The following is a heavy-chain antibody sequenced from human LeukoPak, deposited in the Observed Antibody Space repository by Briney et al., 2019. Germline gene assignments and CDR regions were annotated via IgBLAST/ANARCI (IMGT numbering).Heavy chain of an antibody. D-gene: IGHD6-19*01. CDR3: ARDLGSYSSGWYMGFDY. J-gene: IGHJ4*02. CDR2: ISSSSSSYI. CDR1: GFTFSSYS. Sequence: GGSLRLSCAASGFTFSSYSMSWVRQAPGKGLEWVSSISSSSSSYIYYAESVKGRFTISRDNAKNSLYLQMNSLRAEDTAIYYCARDLGSYSSGWYMGFDYWGQGTLVTVSS. V-gene: IGHV3-21*01.